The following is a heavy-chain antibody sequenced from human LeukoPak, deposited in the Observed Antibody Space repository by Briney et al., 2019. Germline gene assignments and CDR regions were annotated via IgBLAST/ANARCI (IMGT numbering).Heavy chain of an antibody. CDR3: ARRRSGSYTDY. V-gene: IGHV5-51*01. CDR1: EYSFTSYW. D-gene: IGHD1-26*01. J-gene: IGHJ4*02. Sequence: GESLKISCKGSEYSFTSYWIAWVRQMPGKGLEWMGIIHPGDSDTRYSPSFQGQVTISADKSISTAYLQWSSLKASDTAMYYCARRRSGSYTDYWGQGTPVTVSS. CDR2: IHPGDSDT.